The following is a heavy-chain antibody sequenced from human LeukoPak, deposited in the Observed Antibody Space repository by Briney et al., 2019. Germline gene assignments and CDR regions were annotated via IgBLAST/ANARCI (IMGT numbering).Heavy chain of an antibody. CDR2: IIPILGIA. V-gene: IGHV1-69*02. CDR1: GGTFSSYT. D-gene: IGHD2-15*01. J-gene: IGHJ6*02. Sequence: EASVKVSCKASGGTFSSYTISWVRQAPGQGLEWMGRIIPILGIANYAQKFQGRVTITADKTTSTAYMELSSLGSGDTAVYYCARLYCSGGSCYYGPYYYGMDVWGQGTTVTVSS. CDR3: ARLYCSGGSCYYGPYYYGMDV.